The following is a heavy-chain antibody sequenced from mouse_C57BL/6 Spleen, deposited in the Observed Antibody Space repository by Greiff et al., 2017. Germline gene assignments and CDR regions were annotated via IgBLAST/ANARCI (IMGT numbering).Heavy chain of an antibody. CDR2: IDPENGDT. CDR3: TTGGNWDGFAY. Sequence: VQLKESGAELVRPGASVKLSCTASGFNIKDDYMHWVKQRPEQGLEWIGWIDPENGDTEYASKFQGKATITADTSSNTAYLQLSSLTSEDTAVYYCTTGGNWDGFAYWGQGTLVTVSA. J-gene: IGHJ3*01. D-gene: IGHD4-1*02. CDR1: GFNIKDDY. V-gene: IGHV14-4*01.